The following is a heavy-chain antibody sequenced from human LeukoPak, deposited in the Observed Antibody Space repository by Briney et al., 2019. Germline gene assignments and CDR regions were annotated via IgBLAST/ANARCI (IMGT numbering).Heavy chain of an antibody. V-gene: IGHV4-59*11. D-gene: IGHD4-23*01. CDR2: IYYSGST. Sequence: SETLSLTCTVSGGSISSHYWSWLRQPPGKGLEWIGYIYYSGSTNYNPSLKSRVTISVDTSKNQFSLKLSSGTAADTAVYYRARAEVATVVTYDYWGQGTLVTVSS. J-gene: IGHJ4*02. CDR1: GGSISSHY. CDR3: ARAEVATVVTYDY.